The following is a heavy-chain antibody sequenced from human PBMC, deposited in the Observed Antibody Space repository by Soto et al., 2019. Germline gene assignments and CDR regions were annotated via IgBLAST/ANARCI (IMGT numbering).Heavy chain of an antibody. Sequence: EVQLVESGGGLVKPGGSLRLSCAASGFTFSEAWMNWVRQAPGKGLEWVGHIKSKAAGGTTDYVAPVKGRFTISRDDSTNTLFLQMNSLKTEDTAVYYCTTDSPVAGGGPLWGQGTLVTVSS. J-gene: IGHJ4*02. D-gene: IGHD6-19*01. CDR3: TTDSPVAGGGPL. CDR1: GFTFSEAW. V-gene: IGHV3-15*07. CDR2: IKSKAAGGTT.